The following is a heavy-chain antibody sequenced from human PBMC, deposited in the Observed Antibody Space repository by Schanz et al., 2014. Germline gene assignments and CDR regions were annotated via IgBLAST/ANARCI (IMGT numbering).Heavy chain of an antibody. CDR2: IIPSLGLA. CDR3: ARDRLECGAECYSVEVFEI. V-gene: IGHV1-69*09. D-gene: IGHD2-21*01. J-gene: IGHJ4*02. CDR1: GYTFTNFF. Sequence: QVQLIQSGAEVKKPGASLKISCKASGYTFTNFFLHWVRQAPGQGLEWMGRIIPSLGLAKYEQKFQDKVTITADTSTTTAYMELSGLRSEDTAVYYCARDRLECGAECYSVEVFEIWGQGTLVIVSS.